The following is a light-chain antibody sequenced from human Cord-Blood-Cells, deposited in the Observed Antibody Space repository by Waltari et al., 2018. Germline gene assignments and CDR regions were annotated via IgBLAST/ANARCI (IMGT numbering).Light chain of an antibody. CDR2: AAS. CDR3: QQSYSTPRT. CDR1: QSISSY. V-gene: IGKV1-39*01. J-gene: IGKJ1*01. Sequence: DIQMTQSPPSLSASLGDRVTITCRASQSISSYVNWYQQKPGKAPKLLIYAASSLQSGVPSRFSGSGSGTDFTLTISSLQPEDFATYYCQQSYSTPRTFGQGTKVEIK.